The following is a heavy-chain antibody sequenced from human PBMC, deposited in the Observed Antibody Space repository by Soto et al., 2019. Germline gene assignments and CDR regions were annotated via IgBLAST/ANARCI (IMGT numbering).Heavy chain of an antibody. CDR1: GYTFTSYG. J-gene: IGHJ2*01. D-gene: IGHD4-17*01. CDR2: ISAYNGNT. CDR3: ARVMTTVTSGYFDL. V-gene: IGHV1-18*01. Sequence: ASVKVSCKASGYTFTSYGISWVRQAPGQGLEWMGWISAYNGNTNYAQKLRGRVTMTTDTSTSTAYMELRSLRSDDTAVYYCARVMTTVTSGYFDLWGRGTLVTVSS.